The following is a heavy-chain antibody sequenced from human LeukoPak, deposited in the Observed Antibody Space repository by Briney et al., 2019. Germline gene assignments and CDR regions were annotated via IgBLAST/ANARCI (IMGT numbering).Heavy chain of an antibody. CDR1: GFTFSSYW. J-gene: IGHJ2*01. CDR2: INSDGSST. D-gene: IGHD3-16*01. Sequence: HPGGSLRLSCAASGFTFSSYWMHWVRQAPGKGLVWVSRINSDGSSTSYADSVKGRFTISRDNAKNTLYLQMNSLRAEDTALYYCAKVGLSHWYFDLWGRGTLVTVSS. CDR3: AKVGLSHWYFDL. V-gene: IGHV3-74*01.